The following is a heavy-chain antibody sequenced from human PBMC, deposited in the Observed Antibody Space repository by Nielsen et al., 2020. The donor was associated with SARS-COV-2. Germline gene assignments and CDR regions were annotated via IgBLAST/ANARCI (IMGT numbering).Heavy chain of an antibody. D-gene: IGHD6-19*01. J-gene: IGHJ5*02. CDR1: GFTFSSYE. V-gene: IGHV3-48*03. Sequence: GGSLRLSCAASGFTFSSYEMNWVRRAPGKGLEWVSYISSSGSTIYYADSVKGRFTISRDNAKNSLYLQMNSLRAEDTAVYYCARDLARLPILSSYSSGWDGWFDPRGQGTLVTVSS. CDR3: ARDLARLPILSSYSSGWDGWFDP. CDR2: ISSSGSTI.